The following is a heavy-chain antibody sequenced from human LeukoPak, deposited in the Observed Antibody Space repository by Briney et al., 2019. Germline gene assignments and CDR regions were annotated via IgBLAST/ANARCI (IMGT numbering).Heavy chain of an antibody. CDR2: ISTSGST. J-gene: IGHJ4*02. CDR3: ARDGGYSSHDY. CDR1: GDSISSYY. Sequence: PSETLSPTCTVSGDSISSYYWSWIRQPAGKGLEWIGRISTSGSTNYNPSLKSRVTMSVDTSKSQFSLKLSSVTAADTAVYYCARDGGYSSHDYWGQGTLVTVSS. V-gene: IGHV4-4*07. D-gene: IGHD6-19*01.